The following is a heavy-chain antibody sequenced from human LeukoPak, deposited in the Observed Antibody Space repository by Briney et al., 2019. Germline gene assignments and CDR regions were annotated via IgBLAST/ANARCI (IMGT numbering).Heavy chain of an antibody. CDR2: IYSGGST. V-gene: IGHV3-53*04. CDR3: ARDQGIRTQHYYGMDV. J-gene: IGHJ6*02. CDR1: GFTVSSNY. Sequence: HTGGSLRLSCAASGFTVSSNYMSWVRQAPGKGLEWVSVIYSGGSTYYADSVKGRFTISRHNSKNTLYLQMNSLRAEDTAVYYCARDQGIRTQHYYGMDVWGQGTTVTVSS.